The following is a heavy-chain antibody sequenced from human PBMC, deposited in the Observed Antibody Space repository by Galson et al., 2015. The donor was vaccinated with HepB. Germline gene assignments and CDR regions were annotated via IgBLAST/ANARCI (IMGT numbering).Heavy chain of an antibody. CDR2: ISAYNGNT. CDR3: ARRDGYCTNGVCYGYDDY. J-gene: IGHJ4*02. D-gene: IGHD2-8*01. V-gene: IGHV1-18*04. CDR1: GYTFTSYG. Sequence: SVKVSCKASGYTFTSYGISWVRQAPGQGLEWMGWISAYNGNTNYAQKLQGRVTMTTDTSTSTAYMGLRSLRSDDTAVYYCARRDGYCTNGVCYGYDDYWGQGTLVTVSS.